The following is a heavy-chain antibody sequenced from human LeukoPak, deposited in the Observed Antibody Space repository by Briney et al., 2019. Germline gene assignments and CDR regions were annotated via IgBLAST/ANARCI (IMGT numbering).Heavy chain of an antibody. CDR3: ARWTMVRGVISFFDP. CDR1: DGSISSHY. J-gene: IGHJ5*02. CDR2: IYYTGNT. V-gene: IGHV4-59*11. D-gene: IGHD3-10*01. Sequence: SETLSLTCTVSDGSISSHYWSWIRQPPGKGLEWIGYIYYTGNTNYNPSLKSRVTISVDTSKNQISLKLSSVTAADTAVYYCARWTMVRGVISFFDPWGQGTLVTVSS.